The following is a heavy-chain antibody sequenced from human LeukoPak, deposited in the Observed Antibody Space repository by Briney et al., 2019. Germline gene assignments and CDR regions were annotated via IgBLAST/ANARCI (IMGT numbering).Heavy chain of an antibody. V-gene: IGHV3-21*01. CDR2: ISSSSSYI. CDR1: GFTFSSYS. CDR3: ARDLHLTLDY. J-gene: IGHJ4*02. Sequence: GGSLRLSCAASGFTFSSYSMNWVRQAPGKGLEWVSSISSSSSYIYYADSVKGRFTISRDNAKNSLHLQMNSLRAEDTAVYYCARDLHLTLDYWGQGTLVTVSS.